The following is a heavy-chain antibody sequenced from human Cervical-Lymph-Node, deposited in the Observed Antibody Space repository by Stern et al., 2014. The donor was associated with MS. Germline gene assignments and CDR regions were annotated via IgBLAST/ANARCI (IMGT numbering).Heavy chain of an antibody. Sequence: VQLVQSGAEVKKPGASVKVSCKASGYTFTSYAMHWVRQAPGQRLEWMGGINAGNGNTKYSQKFQGRVTITRDTSASTAYMELSSLRSEDTAVYYCARDRSTSWSYDYWGQGTLVTVSS. CDR2: INAGNGNT. CDR3: ARDRSTSWSYDY. D-gene: IGHD2-2*01. J-gene: IGHJ4*02. V-gene: IGHV1-3*01. CDR1: GYTFTSYA.